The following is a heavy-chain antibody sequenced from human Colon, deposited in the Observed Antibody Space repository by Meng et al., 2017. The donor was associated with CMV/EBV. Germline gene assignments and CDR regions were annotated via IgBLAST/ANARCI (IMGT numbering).Heavy chain of an antibody. CDR2: IYHSGIT. CDR3: ARDPSRPYYYGSGSYYIDLRNGMDV. CDR1: GGSVSGGSYY. Sequence: SETLSLTCNVSGGSVSGGSYYWSWIRQPPGKGLEWIGYIYHSGITDYNPSLKSRVTISVDTSKNQFSLKLSSVTAADTAVYYCARDPSRPYYYGSGSYYIDLRNGMDVWGQGTTVTVSS. D-gene: IGHD3-10*01. J-gene: IGHJ6*02. V-gene: IGHV4-61*01.